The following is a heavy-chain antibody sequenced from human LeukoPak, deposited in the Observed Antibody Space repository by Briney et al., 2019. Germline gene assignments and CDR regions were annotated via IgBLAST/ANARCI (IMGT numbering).Heavy chain of an antibody. J-gene: IGHJ5*02. CDR2: ISGTGGST. V-gene: IGHV3-23*01. Sequence: GGSLRLSCAATGFTFSSYAMSWVRQAPGKGLEWLSAISGTGGSTYYTDSVGGRFTISRDNSKNTLNLQMNSLKDEDTAVYYCAKEGYRMVRGMGETWGQGTLVTVSS. D-gene: IGHD3-10*01. CDR3: AKEGYRMVRGMGET. CDR1: GFTFSSYA.